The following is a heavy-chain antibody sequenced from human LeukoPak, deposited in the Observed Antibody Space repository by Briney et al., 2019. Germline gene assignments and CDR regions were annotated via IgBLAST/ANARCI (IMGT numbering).Heavy chain of an antibody. CDR2: IYSGGST. D-gene: IGHD6-13*01. CDR1: GFTVSSNY. V-gene: IGHV3-53*01. J-gene: IGHJ4*02. CDR3: AKPYSSSWYMTFDY. Sequence: GGSLRLSCAASGFTVSSNYMSWVRQAPGKGLEWVSVIYSGGSTYYADSVKGRFTISWDNSKNTLYLQMNSLRAEDTAVYYCAKPYSSSWYMTFDYWGQGTLVTVSS.